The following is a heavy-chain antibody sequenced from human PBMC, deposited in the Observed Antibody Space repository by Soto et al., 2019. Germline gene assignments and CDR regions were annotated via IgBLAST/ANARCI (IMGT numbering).Heavy chain of an antibody. V-gene: IGHV1-46*01. CDR2: IDPRSGSA. J-gene: IGHJ5*02. D-gene: IGHD2-2*01. CDR1: GYTFTTHY. CDR3: ARDMQSPGFDP. Sequence: GASVKVSCKASGYTFTTHYIHWVRQAPGQGPEWMGIIDPRSGSAGYAQRFQVSVTMTRDTPTSTAYMELSSLRSEDTAVYYCARDMQSPGFDPWGQGTLVTVSS.